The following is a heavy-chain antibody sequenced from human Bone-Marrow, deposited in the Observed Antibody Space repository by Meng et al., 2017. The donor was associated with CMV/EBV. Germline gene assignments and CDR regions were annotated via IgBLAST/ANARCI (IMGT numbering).Heavy chain of an antibody. CDR2: IHPGDSDT. CDR3: ARTTDGYNFLDYFDY. D-gene: IGHD5-24*01. CDR1: GYSFASHW. Sequence: GGSLRLSCKASGYSFASHWIGWVRQMPGKGLEWMGIIHPGDSDTRYRPPFQGQVTISADKSITTAYLQWSSLKASDTAMYYCARTTDGYNFLDYFDYWGQGTLVTVYS. V-gene: IGHV5-51*01. J-gene: IGHJ4*02.